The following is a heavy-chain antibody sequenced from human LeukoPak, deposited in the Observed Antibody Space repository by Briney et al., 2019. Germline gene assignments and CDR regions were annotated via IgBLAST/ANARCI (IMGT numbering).Heavy chain of an antibody. J-gene: IGHJ4*02. CDR3: ARGVVTAVRFDY. CDR2: INHSGST. V-gene: IGHV4-34*01. Sequence: SETLSLTCAVYGGSFSGYYWSWIRQPPGKGLEWIGEINHSGSTNYNPSLKSRVTISVDTSKNQFSLKLSSMTAADTAVYYCARGVVTAVRFDYWGQGTLVTVSS. D-gene: IGHD2-21*02. CDR1: GGSFSGYY.